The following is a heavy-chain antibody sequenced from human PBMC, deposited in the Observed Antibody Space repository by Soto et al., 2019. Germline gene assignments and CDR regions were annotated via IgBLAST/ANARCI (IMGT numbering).Heavy chain of an antibody. V-gene: IGHV4-61*01. CDR3: ARCISVAAGTTPNWFDP. CDR1: GGSVSSGSYY. J-gene: IGHJ5*02. CDR2: SYYSGST. Sequence: QVQLQESGPGLVKPSETLSLTCTVSGGSVSSGSYYWSWIRQPPGKGLEWIGYSYYSGSTNYNPSLKSRVTISGDTSKNQFSLKLSSVTAADTAVYYCARCISVAAGTTPNWFDPWGQGTLVTVSS. D-gene: IGHD6-13*01.